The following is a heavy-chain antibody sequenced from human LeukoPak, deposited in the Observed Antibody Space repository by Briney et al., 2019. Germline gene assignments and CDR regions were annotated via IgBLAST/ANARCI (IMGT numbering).Heavy chain of an antibody. V-gene: IGHV4-34*01. D-gene: IGHD3-22*01. Sequence: PSETLSLTCAVYGGSFSGYYWSWIRQPPGKGLEWIGEINHSGSTNYNPSLKSRVTISVDTSKNQFSLKLSSVTAADTAVYYCARGGVYYDTSAYSDYWGQGTLVTVSS. J-gene: IGHJ4*02. CDR1: GGSFSGYY. CDR3: ARGGVYYDTSAYSDY. CDR2: INHSGST.